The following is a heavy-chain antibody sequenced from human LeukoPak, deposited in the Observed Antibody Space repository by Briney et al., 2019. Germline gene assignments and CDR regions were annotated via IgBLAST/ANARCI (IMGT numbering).Heavy chain of an antibody. CDR2: MNPNSGNT. V-gene: IGHV1-8*03. D-gene: IGHD6-25*01. CDR1: GYTFTSYD. CDR3: ARGLPARYNWFDP. Sequence: GASVKVSCKASGYTFTSYDINWVRQATGQGLEWMGWMNPNSGNTGYAQKFQGRVTTTRNTAISTAYMELSSLRSEDTAVYYCARGLPARYNWFDPWGQGTLVTVSS. J-gene: IGHJ5*02.